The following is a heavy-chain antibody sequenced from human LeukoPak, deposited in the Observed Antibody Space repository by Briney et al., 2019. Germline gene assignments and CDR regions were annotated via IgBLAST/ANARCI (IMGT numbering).Heavy chain of an antibody. J-gene: IGHJ4*02. V-gene: IGHV3-30*03. Sequence: PGGSLRLSCTASGFTFSTYGMHWVRQAPGKGLEWVAVISFHGSNKNYADSVKGRFTISRDNSKNTVYLQMNSLRAEDTAVYYCAVEGHDILTGLYWGQGTLVTVSS. CDR3: AVEGHDILTGLY. D-gene: IGHD3-9*01. CDR2: ISFHGSNK. CDR1: GFTFSTYG.